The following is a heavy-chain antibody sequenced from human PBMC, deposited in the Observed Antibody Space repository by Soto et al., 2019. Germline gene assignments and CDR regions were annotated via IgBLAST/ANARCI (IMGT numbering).Heavy chain of an antibody. CDR3: ARDLFVGYYYDNSLHLPGY. CDR2: ISYDGSNK. Sequence: GGSLRLSCAASGFTFSSYAMHWVRQAPGKGLEWVAVISYDGSNKYYADSVKGRFTISRDNSKNTLYLQMNSLRAEDTAVYYCARDLFVGYYYDNSLHLPGYWGQRTLVTVSS. V-gene: IGHV3-30-3*01. J-gene: IGHJ4*02. D-gene: IGHD3-22*01. CDR1: GFTFSSYA.